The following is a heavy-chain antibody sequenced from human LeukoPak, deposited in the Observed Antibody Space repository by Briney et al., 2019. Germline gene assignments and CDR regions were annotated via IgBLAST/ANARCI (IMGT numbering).Heavy chain of an antibody. Sequence: ASVKVSCKASGYTFTSYDINWVRQATGQGLEWMGWMNPNSGNTGYAQKFQGRVTITRNTSISTAYMELSSLRSEDTAVYYCARASRITMVRGVIKYYFDYWGQGTLVTVSS. CDR1: GYTFTSYD. CDR3: ARASRITMVRGVIKYYFDY. J-gene: IGHJ4*02. CDR2: MNPNSGNT. D-gene: IGHD3-10*01. V-gene: IGHV1-8*03.